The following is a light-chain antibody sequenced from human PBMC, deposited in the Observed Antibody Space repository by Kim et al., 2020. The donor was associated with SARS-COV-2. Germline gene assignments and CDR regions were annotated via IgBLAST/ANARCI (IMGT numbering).Light chain of an antibody. V-gene: IGKV1-5*03. J-gene: IGKJ2*01. Sequence: DVQMTQSPSTLSASVGDRVTITCRASQTIDTWLAWYQQKPGKAPNLLIYRASTLEGGVPSRFSGSGSGTEFTLTISSLQPDDFATYYCQHYIRFPYTFGQGTKLEIK. CDR1: QTIDTW. CDR3: QHYIRFPYT. CDR2: RAS.